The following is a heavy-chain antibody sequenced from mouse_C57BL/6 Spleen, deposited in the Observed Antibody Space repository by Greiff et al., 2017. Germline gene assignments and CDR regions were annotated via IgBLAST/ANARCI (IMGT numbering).Heavy chain of an antibody. D-gene: IGHD1-1*01. CDR2: INPGSGGT. CDR1: GYAFTNYL. J-gene: IGHJ2*01. V-gene: IGHV1-54*01. CDR3: ARLISIYYYFDY. Sequence: QVQLQQSGAELVRPGTSVKVSCKASGYAFTNYLIEWVKQRPGQGLEWIGVINPGSGGTNYNEKLKGKATLTADKSSSTAYMQLSSLTSEDSAVYFCARLISIYYYFDYWGQGTTLTVSS.